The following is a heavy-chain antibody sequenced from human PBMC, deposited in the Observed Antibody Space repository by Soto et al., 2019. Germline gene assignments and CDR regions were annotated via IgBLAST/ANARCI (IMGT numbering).Heavy chain of an antibody. D-gene: IGHD6-6*01. CDR2: INSDGSST. CDR3: ARVYSSSSVMFDP. CDR1: GFTFSSYW. Sequence: PGGSLRLSCAASGFTFSSYWMHWVRQAPGKGLVWVSRINSDGSSTSYADSVKGRFTISRDSAKNTLYLQMNSLRAEDTAVYYCARVYSSSSVMFDPWGQGTLVTVSS. V-gene: IGHV3-74*01. J-gene: IGHJ5*02.